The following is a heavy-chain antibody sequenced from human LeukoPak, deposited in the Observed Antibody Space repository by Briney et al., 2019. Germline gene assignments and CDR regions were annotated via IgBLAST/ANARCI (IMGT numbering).Heavy chain of an antibody. V-gene: IGHV3-23*01. D-gene: IGHD5-18*01. CDR2: ISGSGGST. CDR3: AKSLYEDTAMAYYYYYYMDV. Sequence: PGGSLRLSCAASGFTFSSYAMSWVRQAPGKGLEWVSAISGSGGSTYYADSVKGRFTISRDNSKNTLYLQMNSLRAEDTAVYYCAKSLYEDTAMAYYYYYYMDVWGKGTTVTVSS. J-gene: IGHJ6*03. CDR1: GFTFSSYA.